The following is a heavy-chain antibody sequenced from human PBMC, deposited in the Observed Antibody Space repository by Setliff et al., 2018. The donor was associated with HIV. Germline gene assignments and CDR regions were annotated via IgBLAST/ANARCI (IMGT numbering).Heavy chain of an antibody. CDR3: ARVEAKVRGATYAMDV. D-gene: IGHD3-10*01. CDR1: GGSFSGYY. Sequence: SETLSLTCGVHGGSFSGYYWSWIRQPPGKGLEWIGEINHSGSTRYNPSLKSRVTISLDTSQNQLSLNLTSVTAADTAVYYCARVEAKVRGATYAMDVWGQGTTVTVSS. J-gene: IGHJ6*02. CDR2: INHSGST. V-gene: IGHV4-34*01.